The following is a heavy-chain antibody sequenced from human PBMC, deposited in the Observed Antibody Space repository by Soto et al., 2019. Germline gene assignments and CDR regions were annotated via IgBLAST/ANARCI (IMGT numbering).Heavy chain of an antibody. V-gene: IGHV3-74*01. Sequence: PGGSLRLSCAASGFTFSSYWMNWVRQAPGRGLVWVSRINSDGSSTSYVDSVKGRFTISRDNAKNTLYLQMNSLRAEDTAVYYCARRDQIAYYYGMDVWGQGTTVTVSS. CDR1: GFTFSSYW. CDR2: INSDGSST. J-gene: IGHJ6*02. D-gene: IGHD2-21*01. CDR3: ARRDQIAYYYGMDV.